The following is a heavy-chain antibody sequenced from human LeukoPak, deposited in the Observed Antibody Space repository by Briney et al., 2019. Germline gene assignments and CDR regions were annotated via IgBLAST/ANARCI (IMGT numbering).Heavy chain of an antibody. J-gene: IGHJ5*02. V-gene: IGHV4-4*07. D-gene: IGHD1-26*01. CDR2: IYTSGST. Sequence: SETLSLTCTVSGGSINSYYRSWIRQPAGEGLEWIGRIYTSGSTNYNPSLKSRVTISVDTSKNQFSLKLSSVTAADTAVYYCARDSGSYYVHRFDPWGQGTLVTVSS. CDR3: ARDSGSYYVHRFDP. CDR1: GGSINSYY.